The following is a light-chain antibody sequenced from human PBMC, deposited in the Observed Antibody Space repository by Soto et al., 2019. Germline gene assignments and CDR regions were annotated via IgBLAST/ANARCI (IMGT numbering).Light chain of an antibody. Sequence: AIQMTQSPSSLSASVGDRVTITCRASQDIRNNLGWYQQRPGRAPEFLIYAASSSQSGVPSRFSGGASGTDFTLTISSLQPEDFAVYYCQQRSDWPSTFGGGTKVQIK. J-gene: IGKJ4*01. CDR1: QDIRNN. CDR3: QQRSDWPST. V-gene: IGKV1-6*01. CDR2: AAS.